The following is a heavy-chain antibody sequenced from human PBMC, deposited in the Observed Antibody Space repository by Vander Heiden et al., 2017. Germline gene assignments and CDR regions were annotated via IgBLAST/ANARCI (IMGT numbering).Heavy chain of an antibody. J-gene: IGHJ5*02. Sequence: EVQLVESGGGLVQPGGSLRLSCAASGFTFSSYWMHWVRQAPGKGLVWVSRIKREGSSTSYADSVKGRFTISRDNAKNTMYMQMNSLRAEGTAVDYCARDRGPWGQGTLVTVSS. CDR2: IKREGSST. CDR3: ARDRGP. CDR1: GFTFSSYW. V-gene: IGHV3-74*01.